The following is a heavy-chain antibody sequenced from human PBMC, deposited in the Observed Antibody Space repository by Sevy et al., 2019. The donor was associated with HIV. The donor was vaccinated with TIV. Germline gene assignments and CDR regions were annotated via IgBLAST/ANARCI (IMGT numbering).Heavy chain of an antibody. CDR1: GGTFSSYA. CDR3: ASTNDYDFWSGYYGPYYYGMDV. V-gene: IGHV1-69*13. D-gene: IGHD3-3*01. Sequence: ASVKVSCKASGGTFSSYAISWVRQAPGQGLEWMAGIIPIFGTANYAQKFQGRVTITADESTSTAYMELSSLRSEDTAVYYCASTNDYDFWSGYYGPYYYGMDVWGQGTTVTVSS. J-gene: IGHJ6*02. CDR2: IIPIFGTA.